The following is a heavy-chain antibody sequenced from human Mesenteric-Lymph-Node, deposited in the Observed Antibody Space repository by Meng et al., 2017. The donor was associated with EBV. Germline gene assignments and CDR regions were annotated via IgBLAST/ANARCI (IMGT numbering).Heavy chain of an antibody. V-gene: IGHV2-5*02. D-gene: IGHD5-18*01. CDR3: AHRRYSYGPGRFDP. Sequence: HITLKESGPALVKSPQTLTLTCTFSGFSLTTTGEGVGWIRQPPGKALEWLAFIYWDDDKRYSPSLKSRLTITKDTSKNQVVLTMTNMDPVDTATYYCAHRRYSYGPGRFDPWGQGTLVTVSS. CDR1: GFSLTTTGEG. J-gene: IGHJ5*02. CDR2: IYWDDDK.